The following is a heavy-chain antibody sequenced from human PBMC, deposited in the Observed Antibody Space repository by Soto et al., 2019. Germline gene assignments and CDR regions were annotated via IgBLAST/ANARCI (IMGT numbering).Heavy chain of an antibody. Sequence: EVQLLESGGGLVQPGGSLRLSCAASGFTFSSYAMSWVRQALGKGLEWVSAISGSGGSTYYADSVKGRFTISRDNSKNTLYLQMNSLRAEDTAVYYCAKDYVWGSYRPYYFDYWGQGTLVTVSS. CDR2: ISGSGGST. V-gene: IGHV3-23*01. J-gene: IGHJ4*02. D-gene: IGHD3-16*02. CDR3: AKDYVWGSYRPYYFDY. CDR1: GFTFSSYA.